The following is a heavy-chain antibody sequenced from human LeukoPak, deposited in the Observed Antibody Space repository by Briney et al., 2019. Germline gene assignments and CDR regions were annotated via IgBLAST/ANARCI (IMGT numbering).Heavy chain of an antibody. CDR1: GFTFSSYG. CDR2: ISGSGGST. J-gene: IGHJ5*02. CDR3: AKDLNYYGSGSYYRPSDWFDP. V-gene: IGHV3-23*01. Sequence: GGSLRLSCAASGFTFSSYGMSWVRQAPGKGLEWVSAISGSGGSTYYADSVKGRFTISRDNSKNTLYLQMNSLRAEDTAVYYCAKDLNYYGSGSYYRPSDWFDPWGQGTLVTVSS. D-gene: IGHD3-10*01.